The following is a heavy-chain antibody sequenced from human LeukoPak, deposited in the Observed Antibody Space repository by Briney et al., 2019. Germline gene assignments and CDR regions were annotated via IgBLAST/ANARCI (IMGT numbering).Heavy chain of an antibody. D-gene: IGHD7-27*01. J-gene: IGHJ3*02. CDR1: GYTFTGYY. V-gene: IGHV1-2*02. CDR2: INPNSGGT. Sequence: ASAKVSCKASGYTFTGYYMHWVRQAPGQGLEWMGWINPNSGGTNYAQKFQGRVTMTRDTSISTAYMELSRLRSDDTAVYYCARDVTGENAFDIWGQGTMVTVSS. CDR3: ARDVTGENAFDI.